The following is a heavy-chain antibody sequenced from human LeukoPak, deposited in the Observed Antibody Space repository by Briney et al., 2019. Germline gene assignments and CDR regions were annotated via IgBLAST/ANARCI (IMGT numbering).Heavy chain of an antibody. V-gene: IGHV1-2*02. CDR1: GYTFTGYY. CDR2: INPNSGGT. Sequence: ASVKVSCKASGYTFTGYYMHWVRQAPGQGLEWMGWINPNSGGTNYAQKFQGRVTMTRDTSISTAYMELSRLRSDDTAVYYCARTDCTNGVCYLTPFDYWGQGTLVTVSS. D-gene: IGHD2-8*01. J-gene: IGHJ4*02. CDR3: ARTDCTNGVCYLTPFDY.